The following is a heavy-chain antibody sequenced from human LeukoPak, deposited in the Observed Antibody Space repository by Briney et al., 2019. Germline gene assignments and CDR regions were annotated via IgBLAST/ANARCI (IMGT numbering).Heavy chain of an antibody. Sequence: ASVTVSCKASGYTFTSYDINWVRQATGQGLEWMGWMNPNRGNTGYAQKFQGRVNMTRNTTISKAYMELSSLRSEDTAVYYCARGKQLVRGNWFDPWGQGTLVTVSS. CDR3: ARGKQLVRGNWFDP. CDR2: MNPNRGNT. D-gene: IGHD6-13*01. CDR1: GYTFTSYD. J-gene: IGHJ5*02. V-gene: IGHV1-8*01.